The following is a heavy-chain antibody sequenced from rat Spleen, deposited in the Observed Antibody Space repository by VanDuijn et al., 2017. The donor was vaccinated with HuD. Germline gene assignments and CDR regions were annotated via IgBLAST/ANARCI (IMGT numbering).Heavy chain of an antibody. Sequence: EVQLVESGGGLVQPGRSLKLSCAASGFTFSNYDMAWVRQAPKKGLEWVAYISFDGGSTYYRDSVKGLFTISRDNTKSTLYLQMDSLRSEDTATYYCTTDGQGARFAYWGQGTLVTVSS. CDR2: ISFDGGST. D-gene: IGHD5-1*01. CDR3: TTDGQGARFAY. J-gene: IGHJ3*01. V-gene: IGHV5-27*01. CDR1: GFTFSNYD.